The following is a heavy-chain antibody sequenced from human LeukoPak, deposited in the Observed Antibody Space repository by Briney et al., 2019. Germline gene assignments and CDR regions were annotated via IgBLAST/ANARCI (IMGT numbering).Heavy chain of an antibody. CDR2: ISWNSGSI. CDR1: GFTFDDYA. Sequence: GGSLRLSCAASGFTFDDYAMHWVRQAPGKGLEWVSGISWNSGSIGYADSVKGRFTISRDNAKNSLYLQMNSLRAEDTALYYCAKDRKGYCSSTSCYPFDYWGQGTLVTVSP. J-gene: IGHJ4*02. D-gene: IGHD2-2*01. CDR3: AKDRKGYCSSTSCYPFDY. V-gene: IGHV3-9*01.